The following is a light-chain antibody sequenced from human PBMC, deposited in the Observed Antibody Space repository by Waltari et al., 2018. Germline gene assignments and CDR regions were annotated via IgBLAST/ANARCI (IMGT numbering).Light chain of an antibody. CDR1: QTISTS. CDR2: DAS. J-gene: IGKJ4*01. CDR3: QQRYTWPLA. V-gene: IGKV3-11*01. Sequence: EIVLTQSSPTHSLPPGHCVDLSCSESQTISTSLAWYQQKPGQPPRLVIYDASNRATDIPARFSGSGSETDFNLTISSLEAEDFAVYYCQQRYTWPLAFGGGTTVEIK.